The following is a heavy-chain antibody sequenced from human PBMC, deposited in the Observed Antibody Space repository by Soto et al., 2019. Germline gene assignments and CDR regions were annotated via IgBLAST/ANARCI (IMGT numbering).Heavy chain of an antibody. CDR3: ARGMGRYFDL. J-gene: IGHJ2*01. CDR2: LSTSGRT. Sequence: QVQLQESGPGLVKPSETLSLTCTVSGDSIGNFYWSWIRQPAGKGLESIGRLSTSGRTNYSPSLQSRVTMSLDSSKNRVSLRLTSVSAADTAVYFCARGMGRYFDLWGRGTLVTVSS. V-gene: IGHV4-4*07. CDR1: GDSIGNFY. D-gene: IGHD2-8*01.